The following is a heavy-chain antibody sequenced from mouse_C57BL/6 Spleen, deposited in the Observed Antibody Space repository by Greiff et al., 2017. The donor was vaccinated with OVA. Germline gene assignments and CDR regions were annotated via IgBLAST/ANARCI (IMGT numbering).Heavy chain of an antibody. CDR2: INPNNGGT. CDR1: GYTFTDYN. Sequence: VQLQQSGPELVKPGASVKMSCKASGYTFTDYNMHWVKQSHGKSLEWIGYINPNNGGTSYNQKFKGKATLTVNKSSSTAYMELRGLTSEDSAVYYCHFYYGSFDYWGQGTTLTVSS. CDR3: HFYYGSFDY. D-gene: IGHD1-1*01. J-gene: IGHJ2*01. V-gene: IGHV1-22*01.